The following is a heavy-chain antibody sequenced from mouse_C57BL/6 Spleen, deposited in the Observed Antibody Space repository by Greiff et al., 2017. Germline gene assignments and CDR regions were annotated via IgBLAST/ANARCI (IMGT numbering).Heavy chain of an antibody. CDR1: GYSFTGYY. CDR3: ATRERSYAWFAY. D-gene: IGHD1-1*01. CDR2: INPSTGGT. J-gene: IGHJ3*01. Sequence: VHVKQSGPELVKPGASVKISCKASGYSFTGYYMNWVKQSPEKSLEWIGEINPSTGGTTYNQKFKAKATLTVDKSSSTAYMQLKRLTSEDSAVYCCATRERSYAWFAYWGQGTLVTVSA. V-gene: IGHV1-42*01.